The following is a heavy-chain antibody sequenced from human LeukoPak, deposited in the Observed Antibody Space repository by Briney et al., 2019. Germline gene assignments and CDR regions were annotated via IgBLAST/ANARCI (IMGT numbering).Heavy chain of an antibody. D-gene: IGHD3-3*01. V-gene: IGHV3-7*05. Sequence: GGSLRLSCAASGFTFSRNWMSWVRQAPGKGLEWVASIKQDGSGKFYVDSVKGRFNFSRDNAKNSLYLQMNSLRAEDTAVYYCARVQPWSYFDYWGQGTLVTVSS. J-gene: IGHJ4*02. CDR1: GFTFSRNW. CDR2: IKQDGSGK. CDR3: ARVQPWSYFDY.